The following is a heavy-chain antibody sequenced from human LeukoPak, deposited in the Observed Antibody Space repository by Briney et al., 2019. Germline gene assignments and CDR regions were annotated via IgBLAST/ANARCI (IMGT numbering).Heavy chain of an antibody. CDR2: ISYDGSNT. CDR3: AKDPFSCRSSGCHGIDY. CDR1: GFTFSSYG. V-gene: IGHV3-30*18. Sequence: PGRSLRLSCAASGFTFSSYGMHWVRQAPGKGLEWVAVISYDGSNTYYADSAKGRFTISRDNSKNTLYLQMNSLRAEDTALYYCAKDPFSCRSSGCHGIDYWGQGTLVTVSS. D-gene: IGHD6-19*01. J-gene: IGHJ4*02.